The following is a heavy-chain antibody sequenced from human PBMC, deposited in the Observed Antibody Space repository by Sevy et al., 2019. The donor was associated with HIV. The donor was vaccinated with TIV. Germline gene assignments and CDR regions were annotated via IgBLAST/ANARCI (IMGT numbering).Heavy chain of an antibody. J-gene: IGHJ6*02. Sequence: GGSLRLSCAASGFAFTNYYAMHWVRQAPGKGLEWVALISYDGSDKYYADSVKGRFTISRDNLKNTLYLQMNSLTTEETAWYYCARPRANYVDHYFFFAMDVWGQGTTVTVSS. V-gene: IGHV3-30-3*01. CDR3: ARPRANYVDHYFFFAMDV. CDR2: ISYDGSDK. D-gene: IGHD4-17*01. CDR1: GFAFTNYYA.